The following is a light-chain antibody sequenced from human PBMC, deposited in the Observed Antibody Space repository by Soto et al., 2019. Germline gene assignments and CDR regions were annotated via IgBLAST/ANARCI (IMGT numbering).Light chain of an antibody. CDR1: QNVLYSPNNKNY. J-gene: IGKJ5*01. Sequence: DVVLTQSPDSLAVSLGERATINCKSSQNVLYSPNNKNYLAWYQQKPGQPPKLLISWASTRETGVPDRFSGSGSGTDFTLTISSLQAEDVAVYYCQQYLLTPITFGQGTRLEIK. V-gene: IGKV4-1*01. CDR2: WAS. CDR3: QQYLLTPIT.